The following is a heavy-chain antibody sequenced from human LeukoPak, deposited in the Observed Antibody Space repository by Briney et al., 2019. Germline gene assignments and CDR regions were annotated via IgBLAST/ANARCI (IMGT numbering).Heavy chain of an antibody. CDR1: GYSFVLYG. V-gene: IGHV1-18*01. CDR2: ISGSTGDT. Sequence: ASVKVSCKASGYSFVLYGISWVRQAPGQGPEWMGWISGSTGDTNYAQKFQGRVTMTADTSSSTAYMELWSLRSDDTAVYYCARDENYGIFFNVDYWGQGTLVTVSS. D-gene: IGHD4-17*01. J-gene: IGHJ4*02. CDR3: ARDENYGIFFNVDY.